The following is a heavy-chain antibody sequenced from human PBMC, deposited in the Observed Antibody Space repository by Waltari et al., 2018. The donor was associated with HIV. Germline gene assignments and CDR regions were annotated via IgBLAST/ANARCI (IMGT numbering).Heavy chain of an antibody. J-gene: IGHJ6*02. CDR1: GFVFRTYG. Sequence: QVQLEESGGGVVQPGGSLRLSCYASGFVFRTYGMHWVRQAPGKGLEWVAFFRFDGSNKYYVDSVKGRFTISRDNSKNTLYLQIDSLRAEDTAVYYCAKHWKRPYYGMDAWGQGTTVTVSS. V-gene: IGHV3-30*02. CDR3: AKHWKRPYYGMDA. D-gene: IGHD1-1*01. CDR2: FRFDGSNK.